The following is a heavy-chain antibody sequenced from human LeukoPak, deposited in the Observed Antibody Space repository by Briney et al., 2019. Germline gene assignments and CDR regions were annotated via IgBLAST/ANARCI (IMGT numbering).Heavy chain of an antibody. V-gene: IGHV3-66*04. D-gene: IGHD3-10*01. J-gene: IGHJ3*02. CDR1: GFTFSSYA. CDR2: IYSGGST. Sequence: GGSLRLSCAASGFTFSSYAMSWARQAPGKGLEWVSVIYSGGSTYYADSVKGRFTISRDNSKSTLYLQMNSLRAEDTAVYYCARHVLLWFGELSHDAFDIWGQGTMVTVSS. CDR3: ARHVLLWFGELSHDAFDI.